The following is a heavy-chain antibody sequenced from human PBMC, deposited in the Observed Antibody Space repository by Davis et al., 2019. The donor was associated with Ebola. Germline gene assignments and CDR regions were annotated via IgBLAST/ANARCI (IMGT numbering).Heavy chain of an antibody. CDR1: GFSFSNAW. D-gene: IGHD1-26*01. V-gene: IGHV3-15*07. J-gene: IGHJ4*02. CDR2: IKTKTDEGIL. CDR3: ATDEGGSRY. Sequence: PGGSLRLSCGASGFSFSNAWMNWVRLVPGKGLEWVGRIKTKTDEGILDYAEAVKGRFTMSRDDARNTMSLHMSGLKTEDTGVYYCATDEGGSRYWGQGSRVIVSS.